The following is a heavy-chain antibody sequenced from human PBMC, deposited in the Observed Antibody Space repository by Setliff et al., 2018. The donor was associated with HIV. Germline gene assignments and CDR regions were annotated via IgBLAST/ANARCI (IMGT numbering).Heavy chain of an antibody. J-gene: IGHJ4*02. CDR1: GFTFSNYS. V-gene: IGHV3-21*06. CDR2: ISASATYI. CDR3: ARDLAEMDFFDS. Sequence: GSLRLSCAASGFTFSNYSMNWVRQTPGKGLEWVSSISASATYIYYADSVKGRFTISRDNAKNLLYLQMNSLRVEDTAVYYCARDLAEMDFFDSWGQGTLVTVSS.